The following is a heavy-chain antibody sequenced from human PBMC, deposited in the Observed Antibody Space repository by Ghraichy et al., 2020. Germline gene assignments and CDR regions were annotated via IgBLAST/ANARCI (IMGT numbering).Heavy chain of an antibody. CDR2: ISSSGGET. D-gene: IGHD2-21*01. V-gene: IGHV3-23*01. Sequence: GGSLRLSCAASGFSFSTTGMSWVRQAPGRGPEWVSSISSSGGETYYGDSVRGRFTVFRDNSKNTLYLQMNSLTVEDTAVFYCVKIGVIGLWYFDLLGLVTLVRVSS. CDR3: VKIGVIGLWYFDL. CDR1: GFSFSTTG. J-gene: IGHJ2*01.